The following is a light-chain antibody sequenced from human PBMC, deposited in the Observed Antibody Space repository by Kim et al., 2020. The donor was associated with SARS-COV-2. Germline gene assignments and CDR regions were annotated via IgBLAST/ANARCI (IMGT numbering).Light chain of an antibody. J-gene: IGKJ5*01. CDR1: QVIRNY. Sequence: ASVGETITTTWRGRQVIRNYIGWCQQNQRRSPKRLIYGASSLQIGVPSRCSGGVSGTEFTLTITRLQPEDFATYFSLQYNTYPITFGQGTRLEIK. V-gene: IGKV1-17*01. CDR3: LQYNTYPIT. CDR2: GAS.